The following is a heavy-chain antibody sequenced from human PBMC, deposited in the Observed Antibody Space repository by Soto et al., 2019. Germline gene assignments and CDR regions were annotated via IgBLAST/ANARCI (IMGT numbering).Heavy chain of an antibody. V-gene: IGHV1-69*12. J-gene: IGHJ4*02. Sequence: QVQLVQSGAEVKKPGSSVKVSCKASGGTFSSYAISWVRQAPGQGLEWMGGIIPIFGTANYAQKFQGRVTITADESTSTAYMELSSLRSEDTAVYYCARSTSYYYDSSGYYFRVWGQGTLVTVSS. CDR2: IIPIFGTA. CDR1: GGTFSSYA. D-gene: IGHD3-22*01. CDR3: ARSTSYYYDSSGYYFRV.